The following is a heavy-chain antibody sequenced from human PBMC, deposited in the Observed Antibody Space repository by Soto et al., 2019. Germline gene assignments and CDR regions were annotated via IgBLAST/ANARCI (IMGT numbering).Heavy chain of an antibody. CDR2: ISGSGGST. V-gene: IGHV3-23*01. J-gene: IGHJ6*02. CDR3: AKMGGRATMVRGPYGSPYYYYYGMDV. D-gene: IGHD3-10*01. CDR1: GFTFSSYA. Sequence: GGSLRLSCAASGFTFSSYAMSWVRQAPGKGLEWVSAISGSGGSTYYADSVKGRFTISRDNSKNTLYLQMNSLRAEDTAVYYCAKMGGRATMVRGPYGSPYYYYYGMDVWGQGTTVTVSS.